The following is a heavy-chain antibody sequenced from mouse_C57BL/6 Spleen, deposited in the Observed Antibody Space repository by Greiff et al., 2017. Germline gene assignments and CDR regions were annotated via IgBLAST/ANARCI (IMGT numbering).Heavy chain of an antibody. D-gene: IGHD2-3*01. CDR1: GYSITSGYY. J-gene: IGHJ2*01. Sequence: EVKVEESGPGLVKPSQSLSLTCSVTGYSITSGYYWNWIRQFPGNKLEWMGYISYDGSNNYNPSLKNRISITRDTSKNQLFLKLNSVTTEDTATYYCARGDGYYVYFDYWGQGTTLTVSS. CDR2: ISYDGSN. V-gene: IGHV3-6*01. CDR3: ARGDGYYVYFDY.